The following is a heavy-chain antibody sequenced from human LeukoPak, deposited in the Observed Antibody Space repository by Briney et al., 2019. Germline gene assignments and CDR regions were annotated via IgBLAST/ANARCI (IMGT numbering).Heavy chain of an antibody. J-gene: IGHJ4*02. CDR3: ARSNNDGDYLGVGFDY. Sequence: GASVKLSCKTSGYTFIKYAINCVRQAPGQGLEWMGWINTNTGNPTYAQGFTGHFVFSLDTSVSTAYLQINSLATEDTAIYYCARSNNDGDYLGVGFDYWGQGALVTVSS. D-gene: IGHD4-17*01. CDR1: GYTFIKYA. V-gene: IGHV7-4-1*02. CDR2: INTNTGNP.